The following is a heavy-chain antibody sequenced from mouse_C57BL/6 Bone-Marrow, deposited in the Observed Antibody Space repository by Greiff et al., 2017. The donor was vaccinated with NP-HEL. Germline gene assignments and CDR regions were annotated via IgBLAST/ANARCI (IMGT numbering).Heavy chain of an antibody. J-gene: IGHJ2*01. Sequence: QVQLQQPGAELVKPGASVKLSCKASGYTFTSYWMQWVKQRPGQGLEWIGEIDPSDSYTNYNQKFKGKATLTVDTSSSPAYMQLSSLTSEDSAVYYCARSTLYYFDYWGQGTTLTVSS. V-gene: IGHV1-50*01. CDR1: GYTFTSYW. CDR3: ARSTLYYFDY. CDR2: IDPSDSYT.